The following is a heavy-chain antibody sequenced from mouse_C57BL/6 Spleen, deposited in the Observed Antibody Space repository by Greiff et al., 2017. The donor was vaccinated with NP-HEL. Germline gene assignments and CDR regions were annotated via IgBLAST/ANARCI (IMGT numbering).Heavy chain of an antibody. Sequence: VQRVESGAELARPGASVKLSCKASGYTFTSYGISWVKQRTGQGLEWIGEIYPRSGNTYYNEKFKGKATLTADKSSSTAYMELRSLTSEDSAVYFCAKREGITTVHYWGQGTTLTVSS. CDR3: AKREGITTVHY. J-gene: IGHJ2*01. CDR2: IYPRSGNT. D-gene: IGHD1-1*01. CDR1: GYTFTSYG. V-gene: IGHV1-81*01.